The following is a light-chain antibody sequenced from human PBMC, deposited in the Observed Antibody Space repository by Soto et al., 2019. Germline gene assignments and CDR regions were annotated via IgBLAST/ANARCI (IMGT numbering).Light chain of an antibody. V-gene: IGLV1-40*01. CDR2: GNT. J-gene: IGLJ2*01. CDR1: KSNIGAGYD. Sequence: QSVLTQPPSESGAPGQRVTISCSGSKSNIGAGYDVHWYQQLPGSAPKLLIYGNTNRPSGVPDRFSGSKSGTSASLAVTGLQAEDEADYYCQSFDSSLSSVIFGGGTKLTVL. CDR3: QSFDSSLSSVI.